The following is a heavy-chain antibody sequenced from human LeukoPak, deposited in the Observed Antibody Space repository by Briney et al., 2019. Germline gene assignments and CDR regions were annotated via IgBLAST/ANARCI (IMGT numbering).Heavy chain of an antibody. D-gene: IGHD3-10*01. CDR2: ISSSGSTI. J-gene: IGHJ6*04. Sequence: GGSLRLSCAASGFTFSSYEMNWVRQAPGKGLEWVSYISSSGSTIYYADSVKGRFTISRDNAKNSLYLQMNSLRAEDTAVYYCARDATPRPHVFTMVRGVSYYYYGMDVWGKGTTVTASS. CDR3: ARDATPRPHVFTMVRGVSYYYYGMDV. CDR1: GFTFSSYE. V-gene: IGHV3-48*03.